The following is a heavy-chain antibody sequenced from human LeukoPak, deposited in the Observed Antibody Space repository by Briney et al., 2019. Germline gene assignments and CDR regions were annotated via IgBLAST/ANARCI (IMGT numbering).Heavy chain of an antibody. CDR3: ARVPTVITPYYYMDV. Sequence: ASVKVSCKASGYTFTGYYMHWVRQAPGQGLAWMGWINPNSGGTNYAQKFQGRVTMTRDTSISTAYMELSRLGSDDTAVYYCARVPTVITPYYYMDVWGKGTTVTVSS. J-gene: IGHJ6*03. V-gene: IGHV1-2*02. D-gene: IGHD4-17*01. CDR2: INPNSGGT. CDR1: GYTFTGYY.